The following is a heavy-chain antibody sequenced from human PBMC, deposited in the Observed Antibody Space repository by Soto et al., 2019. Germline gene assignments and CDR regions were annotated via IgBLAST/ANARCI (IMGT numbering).Heavy chain of an antibody. CDR2: VRGSSGGT. V-gene: IGHV3-23*01. CDR3: AKDPNGDHVGAFAS. D-gene: IGHD4-17*01. J-gene: IGHJ5*01. Sequence: EVQLLESGGGLVQPGGSLRLSCAASGITFSSYAMTWGRQVPGKGLEWVSSVRGSSGGTYYAGAVKGRFTISRDKSNSALDLQMSSLRAEDTAIYYCAKDPNGDHVGAFASWGQGAMVTVS. CDR1: GITFSSYA.